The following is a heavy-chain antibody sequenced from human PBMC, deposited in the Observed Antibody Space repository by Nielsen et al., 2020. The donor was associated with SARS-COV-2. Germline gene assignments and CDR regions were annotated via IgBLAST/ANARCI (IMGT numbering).Heavy chain of an antibody. D-gene: IGHD1-26*01. J-gene: IGHJ6*02. CDR3: ARAPGWELLGLNYYYYYGMDV. CDR1: GGSISSYY. V-gene: IGHV4-59*12. CDR2: IYYSGST. Sequence: SETLSLTCTVSGGSISSYYWSWIRQPPEKGLEWIGYIYYSGSTNYNPSLKSRVTISVDTSKNQFSLKLSSVTAADTAVYYCARAPGWELLGLNYYYYYGMDVWGQGTTVTVSS.